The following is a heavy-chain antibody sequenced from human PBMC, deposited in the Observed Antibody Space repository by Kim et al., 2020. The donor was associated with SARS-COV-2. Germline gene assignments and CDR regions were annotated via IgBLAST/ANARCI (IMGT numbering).Heavy chain of an antibody. Sequence: YAQKCQGRVTMTRNTSISTAYMELSSLRSEDTAVYYCARGRYGSGSYFDPWGQGTLVTVSS. CDR3: ARGRYGSGSYFDP. D-gene: IGHD3-10*01. V-gene: IGHV1-8*01. J-gene: IGHJ5*02.